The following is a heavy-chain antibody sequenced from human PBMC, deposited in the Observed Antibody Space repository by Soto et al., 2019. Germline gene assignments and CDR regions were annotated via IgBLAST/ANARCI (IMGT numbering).Heavy chain of an antibody. CDR2: IYNIGNA. CDR1: GDSVSRDSPY. CDR3: ARGYCSGSGCYIGSLVY. V-gene: IGHV4-61*01. J-gene: IGHJ4*02. D-gene: IGHD2-15*01. Sequence: QVQLQESGPGLVKPSETLSLTCTVSGDSVSRDSPYWNWIRQPPGRALEWIGYIYNIGNAHYSPSLKSRVTMSVDTSKNQFSLNLSSVTAADTAVYYCARGYCSGSGCYIGSLVYWGQGILVTVSS.